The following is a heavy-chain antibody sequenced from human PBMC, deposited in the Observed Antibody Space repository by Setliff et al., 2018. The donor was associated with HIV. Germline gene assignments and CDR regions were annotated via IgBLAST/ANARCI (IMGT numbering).Heavy chain of an antibody. CDR2: INPNSGDT. CDR1: GYTFTGYY. V-gene: IGHV1-2*02. CDR3: ARDQGWVTMVRGEDAFDI. J-gene: IGHJ3*02. Sequence: GASVKVSCKASGYTFTGYYMHWVRQAPGQGLEWMGWINPNSGDTNYAQKFQGRVTMTRDTSISTAYMELSRLGSDDTAVYYCARDQGWVTMVRGEDAFDIWGQGTMVTVSS. D-gene: IGHD3-10*01.